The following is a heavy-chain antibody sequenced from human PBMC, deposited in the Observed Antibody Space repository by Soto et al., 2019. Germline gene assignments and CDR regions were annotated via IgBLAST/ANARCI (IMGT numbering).Heavy chain of an antibody. D-gene: IGHD3-10*01. Sequence: QVQLVQSGAEVKKPGSSVKVSCTASEGTFNSYTISWVRQAPGQGLEWMGRVIPILGMADFAQKFQGRVMXTXDKXTSTAYMVLSSLRSDDTAIYYCATNYGSGSTHFDYWGQGTLVTVSS. V-gene: IGHV1-69*02. CDR3: ATNYGSGSTHFDY. CDR1: EGTFNSYT. J-gene: IGHJ4*02. CDR2: VIPILGMA.